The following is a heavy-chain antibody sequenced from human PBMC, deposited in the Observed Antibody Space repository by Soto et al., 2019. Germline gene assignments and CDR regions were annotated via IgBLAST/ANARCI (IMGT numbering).Heavy chain of an antibody. CDR2: FDPEDGET. CDR3: ATKWLLRYGSGSYYFDY. CDR1: GYTLTYIS. Sequence: ASVKVSCKFPGYTLTYISMYCPRQAHGKGLEWVGGFDPEDGETIYAQKFQGRVTMTEDTSTDTAYMELSSLRSEDTAVYYCATKWLLRYGSGSYYFDYWGQGTLVTVSS. D-gene: IGHD6-19*01. J-gene: IGHJ4*02. V-gene: IGHV1-24*01.